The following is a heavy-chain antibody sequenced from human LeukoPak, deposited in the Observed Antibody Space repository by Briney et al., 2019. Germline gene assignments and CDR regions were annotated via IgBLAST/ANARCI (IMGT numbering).Heavy chain of an antibody. CDR1: GYSFIENY. V-gene: IGHV1-2*02. D-gene: IGHD3-3*01. CDR2: INPRTGAA. CDR3: ARGKSGSP. Sequence: ASVKVSCKVSGYSFIENYLHWVRQAPGQGLEWMGLINPRTGAANYSHKFQGRVTMTRDTSISTAYMHLTRLKFDDTAPYYCARGKSGSPWGQGTPVTVSS. J-gene: IGHJ5*02.